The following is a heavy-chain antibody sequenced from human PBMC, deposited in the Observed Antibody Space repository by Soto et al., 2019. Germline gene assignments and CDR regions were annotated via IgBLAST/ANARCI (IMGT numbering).Heavy chain of an antibody. D-gene: IGHD3-22*01. CDR3: ARAVHDYDSSGYYWEGFDY. CDR2: IYYSGST. CDR1: GGSISSGGYY. V-gene: IGHV4-31*03. Sequence: QVQLQESGPGLVKPSQTLSLTCTVSGGSISSGGYYWSWIRQHPGKGLEWIGYIYYSGSTYYNPSLKSRVTLSVDTSKNHFSLKLSSVTAADTAVYDCARAVHDYDSSGYYWEGFDYWGQGTLVTVSS. J-gene: IGHJ4*02.